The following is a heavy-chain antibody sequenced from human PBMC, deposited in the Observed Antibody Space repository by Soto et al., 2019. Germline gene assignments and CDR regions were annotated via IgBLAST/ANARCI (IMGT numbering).Heavy chain of an antibody. J-gene: IGHJ4*02. CDR3: AREGGGYCSGGSCQVDY. CDR2: IYYRGNT. Sequence: QLQLQESGPGLVKPSETLSLTCTVSGGSISSSSYYWGWIRQPPGKGLEWIGSIYYRGNTYYNPALKSRCTITVDTSKNQFSLKLSSGTAADTAVYYCAREGGGYCSGGSCQVDYWGQGTLVTVSS. D-gene: IGHD2-15*01. V-gene: IGHV4-39*02. CDR1: GGSISSSSYY.